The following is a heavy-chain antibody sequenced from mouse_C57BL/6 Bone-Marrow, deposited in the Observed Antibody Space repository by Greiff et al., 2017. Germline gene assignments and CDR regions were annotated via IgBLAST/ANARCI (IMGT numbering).Heavy chain of an antibody. CDR1: GYTFTSYW. V-gene: IGHV1-5*01. CDR2: IYPGNSDT. CDR3: TRHYSNYRFAY. D-gene: IGHD2-5*01. Sequence: EVQLQQSGTVLARPGASVKMSCKTSGYTFTSYWMHWVKQRPGQGLEWIGAIYPGNSDTSYNQKFKGKAKLTAVTSASTAYMELSSLTNEDSAVYYCTRHYSNYRFAYWGQGTLVTVSA. J-gene: IGHJ3*01.